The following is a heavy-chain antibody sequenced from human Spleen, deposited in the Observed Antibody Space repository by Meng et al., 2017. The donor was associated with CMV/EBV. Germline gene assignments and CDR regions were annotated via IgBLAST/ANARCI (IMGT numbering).Heavy chain of an antibody. CDR1: GFTFDDYA. J-gene: IGHJ4*02. V-gene: IGHV3-9*03. D-gene: IGHD2-2*01. Sequence: SLRLSCAASGFTFDDYAMHWVRQAPGKGLEWVSGISWNSGSIGYADSVKGRFTISRDNAKNSLYLQMNSLRAEDMALYYCVLGYCSSTSCYPKGPFDYWGQGTLVTVSS. CDR3: VLGYCSSTSCYPKGPFDY. CDR2: ISWNSGSI.